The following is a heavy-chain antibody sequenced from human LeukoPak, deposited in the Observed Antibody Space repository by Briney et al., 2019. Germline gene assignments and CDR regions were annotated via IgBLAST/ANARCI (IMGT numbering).Heavy chain of an antibody. J-gene: IGHJ4*02. CDR2: ISTSGGT. V-gene: IGHV4-4*07. D-gene: IGHD1-26*01. CDR3: ARALIGSHADY. Sequence: SETLSLTCTVSGDSISSCYWSWIRQPAGKGLEWIGRISTSGGTNYNPSLTSRVTISVDKSKNHFSLKLNSVTAADTAVYYCARALIGSHADYWGQGTLVTVSS. CDR1: GDSISSCY.